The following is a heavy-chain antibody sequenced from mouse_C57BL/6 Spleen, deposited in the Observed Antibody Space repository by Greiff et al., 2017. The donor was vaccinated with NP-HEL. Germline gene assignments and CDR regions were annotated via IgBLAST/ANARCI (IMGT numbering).Heavy chain of an antibody. J-gene: IGHJ3*01. V-gene: IGHV1-74*01. Sequence: VQLQQPGAELVKPGASVKVSCKASGYTFTSYWMHWVKQRPGQGLEWIGRIHPSDSDTNYNQKFKGKATLTVDKSSSTAYMQLSSLTYEDSAVYYCAMGGDRWWPFAYWGQGTLVTVSA. CDR2: IHPSDSDT. CDR1: GYTFTSYW. D-gene: IGHD1-1*02. CDR3: AMGGDRWWPFAY.